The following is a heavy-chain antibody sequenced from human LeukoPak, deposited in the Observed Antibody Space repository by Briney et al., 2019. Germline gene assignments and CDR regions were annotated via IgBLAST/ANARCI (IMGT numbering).Heavy chain of an antibody. Sequence: SVKVSCKASGYTFTGYYMHWVRQAPGQGLEWMGWVNPNSGGTNYAQKFQGRVTMTRDTSISTAYMELSRLRSDDTAVYYCARSRGEQQLGYYYYYGMDVWGQGTTVAVSS. CDR2: VNPNSGGT. D-gene: IGHD6-13*01. CDR3: ARSRGEQQLGYYYYYGMDV. J-gene: IGHJ6*02. CDR1: GYTFTGYY. V-gene: IGHV1-2*02.